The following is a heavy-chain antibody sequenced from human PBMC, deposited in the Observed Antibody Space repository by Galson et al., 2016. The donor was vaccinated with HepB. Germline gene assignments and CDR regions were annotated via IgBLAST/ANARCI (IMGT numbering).Heavy chain of an antibody. CDR3: ARPKDYDGTGYYGFAY. V-gene: IGHV1-18*04. D-gene: IGHD3-22*01. CDR1: GYTFSDYA. Sequence: SVKVSCKASGYTFSDYAVTWVRQAPGQGLEWMGWISTYNGQTIYAQKFQARVSMGTDTSTTTVYMEMRGLRFDDTAVYYCARPKDYDGTGYYGFAYWGQGTPVTVSS. CDR2: ISTYNGQT. J-gene: IGHJ4*02.